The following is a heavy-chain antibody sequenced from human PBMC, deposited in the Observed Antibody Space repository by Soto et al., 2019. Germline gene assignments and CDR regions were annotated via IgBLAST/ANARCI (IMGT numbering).Heavy chain of an antibody. CDR2: INAGNGNT. CDR1: GYTFTSYA. CDR3: ACLKRIAVDPTSYYYYGMDV. D-gene: IGHD6-19*01. V-gene: IGHV1-3*01. J-gene: IGHJ6*02. Sequence: ASVKVSCKASGYTFTSYAMHWVRQAPGQRLEWMGWINAGNGNTKYSQKFQGRVTITRDTSASTAYMELSSLRSEDTAVYYCACLKRIAVDPTSYYYYGMDVWGQGTTVTVSS.